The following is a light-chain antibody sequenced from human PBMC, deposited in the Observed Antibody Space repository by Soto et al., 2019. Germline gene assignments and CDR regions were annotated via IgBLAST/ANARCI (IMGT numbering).Light chain of an antibody. CDR3: QQYNNYPRT. J-gene: IGKJ1*01. Sequence: DIQMTQFPSTLSASVGDRVTITCRASQSVDTWLAWYQQKPGKAPSLLIYRASSLESGVPSRFSGSGSGTEFTLTIRSLQPDDSASYYCQQYNNYPRTFGQGTKVDIK. CDR1: QSVDTW. V-gene: IGKV1-5*03. CDR2: RAS.